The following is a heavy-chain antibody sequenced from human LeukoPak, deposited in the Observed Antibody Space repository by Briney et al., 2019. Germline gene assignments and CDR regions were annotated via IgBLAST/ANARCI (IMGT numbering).Heavy chain of an antibody. D-gene: IGHD4-17*01. Sequence: SETLSLTCAVYGGSFSGYYWSWIRQPPGKGLEWIGEINHSGSTNYNPSLKSRVTMSADTSRNKVFLKLTSVTAADTAVYYCARDPTTVTTMFDSWGQGALVTVSS. CDR3: ARDPTTVTTMFDS. CDR1: GGSFSGYY. CDR2: INHSGST. V-gene: IGHV4-34*01. J-gene: IGHJ4*02.